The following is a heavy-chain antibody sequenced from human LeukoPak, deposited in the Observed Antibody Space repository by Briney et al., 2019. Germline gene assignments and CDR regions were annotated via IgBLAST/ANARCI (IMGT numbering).Heavy chain of an antibody. D-gene: IGHD1-1*01. CDR3: AKDTGTTGLVFDY. J-gene: IGHJ4*02. CDR2: ISGGGGST. V-gene: IGHV3-23*01. Sequence: GGTLRLSCAASGLTFSSYGMSWVRQAPGKGLEWVSGISGGGGSTYYADSVKGRFTISRDNSKNTLYLQMDSLRAEDTAVYYCAKDTGTTGLVFDYWGQGTLVTVSS. CDR1: GLTFSSYG.